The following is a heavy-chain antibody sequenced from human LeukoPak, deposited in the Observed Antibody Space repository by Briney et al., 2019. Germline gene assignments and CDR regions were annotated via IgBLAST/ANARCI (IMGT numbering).Heavy chain of an antibody. Sequence: PGGSLRLSCAASGFTFSTYSMNWVRQAPGKGLEWVASISSSSAYFFSADSVKGRFSISRDNANNSLYLQMNSLRADDTAVYYCSRDGGGGEIHFDYWGQGTLVTVSS. CDR2: ISSSSAYF. D-gene: IGHD3-16*01. CDR1: GFTFSTYS. V-gene: IGHV3-21*01. J-gene: IGHJ4*02. CDR3: SRDGGGGEIHFDY.